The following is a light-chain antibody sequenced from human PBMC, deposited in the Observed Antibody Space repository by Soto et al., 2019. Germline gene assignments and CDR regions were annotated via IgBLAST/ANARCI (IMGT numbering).Light chain of an antibody. CDR2: GAS. J-gene: IGKJ2*01. V-gene: IGKV3-20*01. Sequence: EIVLTQSPGTLSLSPGERATLSCRASQSVSSSYLAWYQQKPGQAPRLLIYGASSRATGLPDRFSGSGSGTDFTLTISRLEPEDVAVYYCQQYSSSPRTFGQGTKLEIK. CDR1: QSVSSSY. CDR3: QQYSSSPRT.